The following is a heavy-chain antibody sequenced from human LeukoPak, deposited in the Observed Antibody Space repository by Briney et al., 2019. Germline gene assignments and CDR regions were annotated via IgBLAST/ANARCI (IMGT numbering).Heavy chain of an antibody. CDR1: GGTFSSYA. CDR2: IIPILGIA. Sequence: GASVKVSCKASGGTFSSYAISWVRQAPGQGLEWMGRIIPILGIANYAQKFQGRVTITADKSTSTAYMELSSLRSEDTAVYYCARGDPRDAFDIWGQGTTVTVSS. J-gene: IGHJ3*02. CDR3: ARGDPRDAFDI. V-gene: IGHV1-69*04.